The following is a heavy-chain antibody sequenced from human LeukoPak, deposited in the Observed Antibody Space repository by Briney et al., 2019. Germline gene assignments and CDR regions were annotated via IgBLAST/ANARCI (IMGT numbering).Heavy chain of an antibody. Sequence: ASVKVSCKASGYTFTTYYMRWVRQAPGQGLEWMGRIIPIVGITNYAQKFQGRVTIIADKSTSTAYMELSSLRSEDTAVYYCARDLPGYYDSSGLRNDAFDIWGQGTMVIVSS. CDR2: IIPIVGIT. V-gene: IGHV1-69*04. D-gene: IGHD3-22*01. CDR3: ARDLPGYYDSSGLRNDAFDI. J-gene: IGHJ3*02. CDR1: GYTFTTYY.